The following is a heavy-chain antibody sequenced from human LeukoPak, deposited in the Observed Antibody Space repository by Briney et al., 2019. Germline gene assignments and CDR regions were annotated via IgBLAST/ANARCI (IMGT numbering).Heavy chain of an antibody. CDR1: GGSISSYY. V-gene: IGHV4-59*08. CDR3: VRIPGSGWYFAFDI. CDR2: IYYSGST. Sequence: TSETLSLTCTVSGGSISSYYWSWIRQPPGKGLEWIGYIYYSGSTNYNPSLKSRVAISVDTSKNQFSLKLSSVTAADTAVYYCVRIPGSGWYFAFDIWGQGTMVTVSS. J-gene: IGHJ3*02. D-gene: IGHD6-19*01.